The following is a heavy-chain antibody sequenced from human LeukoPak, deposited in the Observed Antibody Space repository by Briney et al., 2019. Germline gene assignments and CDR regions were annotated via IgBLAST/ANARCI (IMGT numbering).Heavy chain of an antibody. CDR1: GYTFTSYD. CDR2: MNPNSGNT. V-gene: IGHV1-8*01. D-gene: IGHD3-10*01. J-gene: IGHJ4*02. Sequence: ASVKVSCKASGYTFTSYDINWVRQATGQGLEWMGWMNPNSGNTGYAQKFQGRVTMTRNTSISTACMELSSLRSEDTAVYYCARDDGVLWFGELLYRRGDYWGQGTLVTVSS. CDR3: ARDDGVLWFGELLYRRGDY.